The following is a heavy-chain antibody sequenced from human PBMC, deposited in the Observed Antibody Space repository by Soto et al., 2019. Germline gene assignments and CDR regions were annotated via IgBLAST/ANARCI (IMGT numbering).Heavy chain of an antibody. CDR3: ARRSSSWYFDY. J-gene: IGHJ4*02. Sequence: EVQLLESGGGLVQPGGSLRLSCAASGFTFSNYAMNSVSQAPGRGLAWVSVVGGSGGSTYYADSVTGPFTISRDKSKNTLYLQMNSMRAEDTAVYYCARRSSSWYFDYWGQGTLVTVSS. D-gene: IGHD6-13*01. CDR2: VGGSGGST. CDR1: GFTFSNYA. V-gene: IGHV3-23*01.